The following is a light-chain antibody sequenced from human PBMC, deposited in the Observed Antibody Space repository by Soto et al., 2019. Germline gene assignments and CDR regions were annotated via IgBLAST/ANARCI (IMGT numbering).Light chain of an antibody. Sequence: EVVLTQSPATLSLSPGDRATLSCRASQNVANYLDWYQQKPGQAPRLLIYGASSRATGIPDRFSGSGSGTDFTLTISRLEPEDFAVYYCQRYGTSLTWTFGQGTKVDIK. V-gene: IGKV3-20*01. CDR1: QNVANY. CDR2: GAS. J-gene: IGKJ1*01. CDR3: QRYGTSLTWT.